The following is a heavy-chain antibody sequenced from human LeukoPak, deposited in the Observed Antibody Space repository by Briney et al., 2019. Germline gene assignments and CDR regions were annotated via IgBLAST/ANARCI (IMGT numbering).Heavy chain of an antibody. J-gene: IGHJ5*02. CDR2: IYYSGST. CDR1: GGSISSYY. D-gene: IGHD5-24*01. CDR3: ASDRRDGYSS. Sequence: SETLSLTCTVSGGSISSYYWSWIWQPPGKGLEWIGYIYYSGSTNYNPSLKSRVTISEDTSKNQFSLKLSSVTAADTAVYYCASDRRDGYSSWGQGTLVTVSS. V-gene: IGHV4-59*08.